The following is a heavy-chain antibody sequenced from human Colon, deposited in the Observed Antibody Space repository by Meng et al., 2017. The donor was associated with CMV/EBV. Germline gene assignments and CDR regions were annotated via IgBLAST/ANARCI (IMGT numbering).Heavy chain of an antibody. J-gene: IGHJ4*02. CDR3: VRDPDRDHFGSGRCLDF. CDR2: ISDTSKYI. D-gene: IGHD3-10*01. Sequence: GESLKISCAASGFALSTYAMNWVRQTPGKGLEWVSFISDTSKYIYYADSVKGRFTISRDNAKNSLYLQMSSLSVEDTAIYYCVRDPDRDHFGSGRCLDFWGQGTQVTVSS. CDR1: GFALSTYA. V-gene: IGHV3-21*01.